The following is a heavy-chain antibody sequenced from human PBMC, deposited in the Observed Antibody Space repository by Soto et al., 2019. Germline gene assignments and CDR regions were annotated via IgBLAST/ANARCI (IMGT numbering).Heavy chain of an antibody. CDR2: INHSGST. Sequence: QVQLQQWGAGLLKPSETLSLTCAVYGGSLSGYYWSWIRQPPGKGLEWIGEINHSGSTNYNPSLKSRVTISVDTSKNQFSLKLSSVTAADTAVYYCARAARGFGDFDYWGQGTLVTVSS. V-gene: IGHV4-34*01. D-gene: IGHD3-10*01. CDR1: GGSLSGYY. CDR3: ARAARGFGDFDY. J-gene: IGHJ4*02.